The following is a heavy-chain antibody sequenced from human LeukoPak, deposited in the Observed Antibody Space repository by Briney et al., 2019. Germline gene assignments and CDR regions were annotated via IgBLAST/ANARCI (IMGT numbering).Heavy chain of an antibody. D-gene: IGHD6-13*01. CDR2: INSDGSST. CDR3: AGLLPTDYSSSWYWDY. CDR1: GFTFSSYW. J-gene: IGHJ4*02. Sequence: GGSLRLSCAASGFTFSSYWMHWVRQAPGKGLVWVSRINSDGSSTSYADSVKGRFTISRDNARNTLYLQMNSLRAEDTAVYYCAGLLPTDYSSSWYWDYWGQGTLVTVSS. V-gene: IGHV3-74*01.